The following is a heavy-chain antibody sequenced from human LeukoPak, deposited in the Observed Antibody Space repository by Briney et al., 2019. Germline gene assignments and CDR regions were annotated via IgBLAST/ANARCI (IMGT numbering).Heavy chain of an antibody. CDR2: MSGSGART. Sequence: GGSLILSCAASGFTFRNYGMNWVRQAPGKGLEWVSLMSGSGARTYYADSVKGRFTISRDNSKNTLYLHMNSLRAEDTAVYYCAKGYYYDNSGESYFDYWGQGTLVTVSS. CDR1: GFTFRNYG. D-gene: IGHD3-22*01. CDR3: AKGYYYDNSGESYFDY. V-gene: IGHV3-23*01. J-gene: IGHJ4*02.